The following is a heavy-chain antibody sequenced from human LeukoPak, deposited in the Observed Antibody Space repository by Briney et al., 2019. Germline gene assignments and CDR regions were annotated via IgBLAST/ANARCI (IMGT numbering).Heavy chain of an antibody. CDR3: ARRADYDFWSGYYWSDPPNRWFDP. J-gene: IGHJ5*02. CDR2: IYYSGST. D-gene: IGHD3-3*01. V-gene: IGHV4-39*01. CDR1: GGSISSSSYY. Sequence: SETLSLTCTVSGGSISSSSYYWGWIRQPPGKGLEWIGSIYYSGSTYYNPSLKSRVTISVDTSKNQFSLKLSSVTAADTAVYYCARRADYDFWSGYYWSDPPNRWFDPWGQGTLGTVSS.